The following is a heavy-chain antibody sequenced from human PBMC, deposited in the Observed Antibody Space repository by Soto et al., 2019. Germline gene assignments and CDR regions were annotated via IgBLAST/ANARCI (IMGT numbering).Heavy chain of an antibody. Sequence: PSETLSLTCTVSGGSISSYYWSWIRQPPGKGLEWIGYIYYSGSTNYNPSLKSRVTISVDTSKNQFSLKLSSVTAADTAVYYCARVSHYYDSSGYYSYFDYWGQGTLVTV. CDR2: IYYSGST. V-gene: IGHV4-59*01. CDR3: ARVSHYYDSSGYYSYFDY. CDR1: GGSISSYY. D-gene: IGHD3-22*01. J-gene: IGHJ4*02.